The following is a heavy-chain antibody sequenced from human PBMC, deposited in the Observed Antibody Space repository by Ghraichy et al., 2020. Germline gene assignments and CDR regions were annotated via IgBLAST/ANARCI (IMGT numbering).Heavy chain of an antibody. D-gene: IGHD2-2*01. CDR3: ARGHSSIV. Sequence: SETLSLTCTVSGGSISSYYWSWIRQPPGKGLEWIGYIYYSGSTNYNPSLKSRVTISVDTSKNQFSLKLRSVTAADTAVYYCARGHSSIVLSQGTMVPVSS. J-gene: IGHJ3*01. CDR1: GGSISSYY. V-gene: IGHV4-59*01. CDR2: IYYSGST.